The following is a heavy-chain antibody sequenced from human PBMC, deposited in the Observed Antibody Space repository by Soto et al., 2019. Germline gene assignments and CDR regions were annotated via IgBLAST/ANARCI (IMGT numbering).Heavy chain of an antibody. Sequence: EASVKVSCKASGYTFTSYDINWVRQATGQGLEWMGWMNPNSGNTGYAQKFQGRVTMTRNTSISTAYMELSSLRSEDTAVYYCARTRKYYDILTGYYTRPTIDYWGQGTLVTVSS. J-gene: IGHJ4*02. CDR1: GYTFTSYD. CDR2: MNPNSGNT. V-gene: IGHV1-8*01. CDR3: ARTRKYYDILTGYYTRPTIDY. D-gene: IGHD3-9*01.